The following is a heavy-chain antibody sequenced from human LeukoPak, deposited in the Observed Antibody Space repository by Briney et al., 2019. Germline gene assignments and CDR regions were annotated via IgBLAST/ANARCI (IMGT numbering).Heavy chain of an antibody. J-gene: IGHJ6*03. CDR1: GFTFGDYA. D-gene: IGHD3-9*01. CDR2: IRSKAYGGTT. CDR3: TRVGPLGDILTGYYPPPYYYMDV. V-gene: IGHV3-49*04. Sequence: GGSLRLSCTASGFTFGDYAMSWVRQAPGKGLEWVGFIRSKAYGGTTEYAASVKGRFTISRDDSKSIAYLQMNSLKTEDTAVYYCTRVGPLGDILTGYYPPPYYYMDVWGKGTTVTISS.